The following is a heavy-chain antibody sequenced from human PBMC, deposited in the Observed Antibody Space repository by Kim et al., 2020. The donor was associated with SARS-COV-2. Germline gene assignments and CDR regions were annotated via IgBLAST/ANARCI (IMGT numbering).Heavy chain of an antibody. Sequence: SETLSLTCAVYGGSFSGYYWSWIRQPPGKGLEWIGEINNSGSTNYNPSLKSRVTISVDTSKNQHSLKLSSVTAADTAVYYCARGPGYSSSLYGARNWFVTWGQGTLVTVPS. V-gene: IGHV4-34*01. D-gene: IGHD6-13*01. CDR1: GGSFSGYY. J-gene: IGHJ5*02. CDR2: INNSGST. CDR3: ARGPGYSSSLYGARNWFVT.